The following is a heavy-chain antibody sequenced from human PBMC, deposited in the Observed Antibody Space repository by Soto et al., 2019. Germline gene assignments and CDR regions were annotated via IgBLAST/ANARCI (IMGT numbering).Heavy chain of an antibody. J-gene: IGHJ1*01. V-gene: IGHV1-3*01. Sequence: ASVKVSCKASGYTFTSYAIHWVRQAPGQRLEWMGWIDAGDGSTKYSQIFQGRVTITTDTSASTAYMDLSSLRSEDTAVYYCAREGRYGEYFQHWGQGTLVTVSS. CDR3: AREGRYGEYFQH. CDR2: IDAGDGST. CDR1: GYTFTSYA. D-gene: IGHD1-1*01.